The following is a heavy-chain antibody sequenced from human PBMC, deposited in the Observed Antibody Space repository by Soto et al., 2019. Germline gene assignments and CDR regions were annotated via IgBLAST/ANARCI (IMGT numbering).Heavy chain of an antibody. J-gene: IGHJ4*02. D-gene: IGHD3-3*01. V-gene: IGHV4-61*01. Sequence: SETLSLTCTVSGGSVSSGNYYWSWIRQPPGKGLEWIGCIYYSGSTNYNPSLKSRVTISMDTSKNQFSLNLDSVTAADTAVYFCARDFAYFDSWGQGTLVTVSS. CDR1: GGSVSSGNYY. CDR3: ARDFAYFDS. CDR2: IYYSGST.